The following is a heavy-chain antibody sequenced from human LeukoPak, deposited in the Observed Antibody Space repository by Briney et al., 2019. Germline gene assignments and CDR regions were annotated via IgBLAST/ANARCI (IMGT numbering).Heavy chain of an antibody. D-gene: IGHD2-2*01. V-gene: IGHV3-53*01. CDR2: IYSGGCT. Sequence: PGGSLRLSCAASGFTVSSNYMSWVRQAPGKGLEWVSVIYSGGCTYYADSVKGRFTISRDNSKNTLYLQMNSLRAEDTAVYYCARGESTAYDAFDIWGQGTMVTVSS. J-gene: IGHJ3*02. CDR3: ARGESTAYDAFDI. CDR1: GFTVSSNY.